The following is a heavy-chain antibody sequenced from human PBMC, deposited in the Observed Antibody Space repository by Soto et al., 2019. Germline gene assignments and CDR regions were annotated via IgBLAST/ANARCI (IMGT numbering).Heavy chain of an antibody. CDR1: GGTFSSYA. Sequence: VAPVKVSCKAAGGTFSSYAISWVRQAPGQGLEWMGGIIPIFGTANYAQKFQGRVTITADESTSTAYMELSSLRSEDTAVYYCARDSYSSSSPQYYYYGMDVWGQGTTVTVSS. D-gene: IGHD6-6*01. CDR3: ARDSYSSSSPQYYYYGMDV. V-gene: IGHV1-69*13. J-gene: IGHJ6*02. CDR2: IIPIFGTA.